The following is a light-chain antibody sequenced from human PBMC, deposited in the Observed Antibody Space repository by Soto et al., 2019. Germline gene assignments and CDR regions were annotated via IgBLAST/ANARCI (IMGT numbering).Light chain of an antibody. CDR2: SNN. Sequence: QSVLTQPPSASGTPGQRVTISCSGSRSNIPTNAVNWFQQLPGTAPKLLIYSNNQRPSGVPGRFSGSKSGTSASLAISGLQSEDEADYYCAAWDDSLNGYVFGAGTKVTVL. V-gene: IGLV1-44*01. CDR1: RSNIPTNA. J-gene: IGLJ1*01. CDR3: AAWDDSLNGYV.